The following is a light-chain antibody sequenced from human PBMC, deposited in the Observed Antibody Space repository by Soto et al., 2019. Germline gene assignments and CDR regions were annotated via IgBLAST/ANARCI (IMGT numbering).Light chain of an antibody. J-gene: IGKJ3*01. V-gene: IGKV2-28*01. Sequence: DMVMTQSPLSLPVTPGEPASISCRSSQSLLHSNGYNYLDWYLQKPVQSPQLLIYLGSNRASGVTDRFSGSGSGTDFTMKISRVEAEDVGVYYCMQALQTGVTFGPGTKVDIK. CDR3: MQALQTGVT. CDR1: QSLLHSNGYNY. CDR2: LGS.